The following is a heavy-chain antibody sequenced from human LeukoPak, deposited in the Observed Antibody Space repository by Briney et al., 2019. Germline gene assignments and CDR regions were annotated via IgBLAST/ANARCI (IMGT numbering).Heavy chain of an antibody. J-gene: IGHJ3*02. CDR2: INPNSGGT. CDR3: ASGVITHSVDAYDI. D-gene: IGHD3-22*01. Sequence: GASVKVSCKASGYTFTGYYMHWVRQAPGQGLEWMGWINPNSGGTNYAQKFQGWVTMTRDTSISTAYMELSRLRSDDTAVYYCASGVITHSVDAYDIWGQGTMVTVSS. V-gene: IGHV1-2*04. CDR1: GYTFTGYY.